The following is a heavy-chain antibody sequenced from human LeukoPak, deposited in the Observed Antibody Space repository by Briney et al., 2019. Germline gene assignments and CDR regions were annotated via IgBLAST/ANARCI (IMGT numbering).Heavy chain of an antibody. J-gene: IGHJ5*02. D-gene: IGHD1-14*01. CDR1: GYTFTGYY. Sequence: ASVKVSCKASGYTFTGYYMHWVRQAPGQGLEWMGWINPNSGGTNYARKFQGRVTMTRDTSISTAYMELSRLRSDDTAVYYCARSHRRANWFDPWGQGTLVTVSS. V-gene: IGHV1-2*02. CDR3: ARSHRRANWFDP. CDR2: INPNSGGT.